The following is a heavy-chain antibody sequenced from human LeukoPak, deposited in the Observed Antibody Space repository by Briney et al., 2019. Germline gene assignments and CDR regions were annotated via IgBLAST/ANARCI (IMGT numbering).Heavy chain of an antibody. CDR3: ARALDYGDYYYYMDV. V-gene: IGHV1-18*01. D-gene: IGHD4-17*01. CDR1: GYTFSSYG. J-gene: IGHJ6*03. CDR2: ISAYNGNI. Sequence: ASVKVSCKASGYTFSSYGITWVRQAPGQGLEWMGWISAYNGNIDYAQKFQGRVTMTTDTSTSTAYMELRSLRSDDTAVYYCARALDYGDYYYYMDVWGKGTTVTVSS.